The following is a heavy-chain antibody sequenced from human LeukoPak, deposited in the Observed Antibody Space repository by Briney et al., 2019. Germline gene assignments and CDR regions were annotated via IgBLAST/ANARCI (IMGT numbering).Heavy chain of an antibody. D-gene: IGHD2-2*01. V-gene: IGHV4-61*02. Sequence: SETLSLTCTVPGGSISSGSYYWSWIRQPAGKGLEWIGRIYTRGSTNYNPSLKSRVTISVDTCKNQFSLNLSSVTAADTAVYYCARDLYCSSTSCPSNNWFDPWGQGTLVTVSS. CDR3: ARDLYCSSTSCPSNNWFDP. CDR2: IYTRGST. J-gene: IGHJ5*02. CDR1: GGSISSGSYY.